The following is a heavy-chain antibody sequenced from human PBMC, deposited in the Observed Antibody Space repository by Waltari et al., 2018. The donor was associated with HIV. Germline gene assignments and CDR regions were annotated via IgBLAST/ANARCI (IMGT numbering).Heavy chain of an antibody. J-gene: IGHJ6*02. CDR1: GFTFSSYD. CDR2: IGTAGNT. Sequence: EVQLVESGGGLVQPGGSLRLSCAASGFTFSSYDLHWVRQATEKGLEGVSAIGTAGNTYYPGSVKGRFTISRENAKNSLYLQMNSLRAGDTAVYYCARAGHFPSSYGMDVWGQGTTVTVSS. CDR3: ARAGHFPSSYGMDV. V-gene: IGHV3-13*04.